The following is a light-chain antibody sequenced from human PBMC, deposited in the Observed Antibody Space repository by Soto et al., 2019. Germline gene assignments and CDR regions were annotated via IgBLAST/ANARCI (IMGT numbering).Light chain of an antibody. CDR2: EVS. Sequence: QSALTQPASVSGSPGQSITISCIGLSSGVGSHNLVSWYQQHPGKAPKLMIYEVSKRSSGVSNRFSGSKSGYTASLTISGLQTEDEADYYCNSYTSSSTVVVFGGGTKLTVL. CDR3: NSYTSSSTVVV. V-gene: IGLV2-14*02. J-gene: IGLJ2*01. CDR1: SSGVGSHNL.